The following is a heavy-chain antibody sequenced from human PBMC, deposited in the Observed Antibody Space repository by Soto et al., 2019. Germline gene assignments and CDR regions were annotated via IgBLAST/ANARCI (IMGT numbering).Heavy chain of an antibody. CDR1: GFTFSIYS. V-gene: IGHV3-48*02. J-gene: IGHJ4*02. Sequence: EVQLVESGGGLVQPGGSLRLSCAASGFTFSIYSMNWVRQAPGTGLEWFSYITSDTLTIKYTDSVKGRFTISRDNAKNLLFRQMNSLRDADTALYFCARSVEGHFDYWGQGAVVTVSS. CDR3: ARSVEGHFDY. CDR2: ITSDTLTI. D-gene: IGHD1-1*01.